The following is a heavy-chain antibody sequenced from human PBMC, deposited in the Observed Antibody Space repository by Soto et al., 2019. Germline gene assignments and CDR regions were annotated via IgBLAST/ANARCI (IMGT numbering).Heavy chain of an antibody. J-gene: IGHJ6*02. V-gene: IGHV1-69*13. CDR1: GGTFSSYA. Sequence: SVKVSCKASGGTFSSYAISWVRQAPGQGLEWMGGIIPIFGTANYAQKFQGRVTITADESTSTAYMELSSLRSEDTAVYYCARSHFEVFAVAGTVYYYGMYFWGQGSTVTVSS. D-gene: IGHD6-19*01. CDR2: IIPIFGTA. CDR3: ARSHFEVFAVAGTVYYYGMYF.